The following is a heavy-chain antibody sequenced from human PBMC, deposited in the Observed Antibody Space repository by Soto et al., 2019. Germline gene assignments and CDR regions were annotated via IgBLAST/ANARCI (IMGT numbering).Heavy chain of an antibody. D-gene: IGHD3-22*01. Sequence: PSETLSLTCTVSGGSISSYYWSWIRQPPGKGLEWIGYIYYSGSTNHNPSLKSRVTISVDTSKNQFSLKLSSVTAADTAVYYCERDGYYYDSSGYQRVYYFDYWGQGTLVTVSS. CDR1: GGSISSYY. J-gene: IGHJ4*02. V-gene: IGHV4-59*01. CDR2: IYYSGST. CDR3: ERDGYYYDSSGYQRVYYFDY.